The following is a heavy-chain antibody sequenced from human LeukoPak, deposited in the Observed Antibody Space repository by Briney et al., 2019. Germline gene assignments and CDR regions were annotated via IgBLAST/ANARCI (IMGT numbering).Heavy chain of an antibody. CDR2: IYPGDSDT. D-gene: IGHD1-26*01. J-gene: IGHJ4*02. CDR1: GYSFTSYW. CDR3: ARLSPGVGATAEY. V-gene: IGHV5-51*01. Sequence: GESLKISCKGSGYSFTSYWIGWVRQMPGKGLEWMGIIYPGDSDTRYSPSFQGQVTISADRSISTASLQWRSLKASDTAIYYCARLSPGVGATAEYWGQGTLVTVSS.